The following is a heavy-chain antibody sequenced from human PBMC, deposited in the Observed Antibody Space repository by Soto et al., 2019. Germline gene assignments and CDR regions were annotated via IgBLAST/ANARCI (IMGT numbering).Heavy chain of an antibody. CDR2: ITSKTDGGTT. V-gene: IGHV3-15*01. CDR1: GFTFSNAW. D-gene: IGHD3-22*01. Sequence: GGSLRLSCAASGFTFSNAWMSWVRQAPGKGLEWVGRITSKTDGGTTDYAAPVKGRFTISRDDSKNTLYLQMYSLKTEDTAVYYCTTDRAVAMIVVVRPYYFGYWGQGTLVTVSS. J-gene: IGHJ4*02. CDR3: TTDRAVAMIVVVRPYYFGY.